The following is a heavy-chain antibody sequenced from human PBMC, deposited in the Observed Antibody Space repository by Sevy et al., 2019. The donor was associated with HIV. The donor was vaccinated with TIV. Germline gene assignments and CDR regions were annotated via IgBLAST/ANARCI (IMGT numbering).Heavy chain of an antibody. J-gene: IGHJ4*02. CDR3: ARDWVMDRGVNPFDY. CDR1: GFTFSSYW. Sequence: GGSLRLSCAASGFTFSSYWMSWVRQAPGKGLEWVANIKQDGSEKYYVDSVKGRFTISRDNAKNSLYLQMNSLRAEDTAVYYCARDWVMDRGVNPFDYWGQGTLVTVSS. CDR2: IKQDGSEK. V-gene: IGHV3-7*01. D-gene: IGHD3-10*01.